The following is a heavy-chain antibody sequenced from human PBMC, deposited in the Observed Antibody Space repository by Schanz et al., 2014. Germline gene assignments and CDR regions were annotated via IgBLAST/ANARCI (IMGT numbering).Heavy chain of an antibody. CDR2: IVPIAGIT. Sequence: QVQLVQSAAEAKKPGASVKVSCQASGGTFSSDTFSWVRQAPGQGLEWMGRIVPIAGITNYAQRFQGRVTITADKSSDTAYMELSSLRSEDTAVYYCAREVGLYDRGWFDPWGQGTLVTVSS. D-gene: IGHD3-22*01. CDR1: GGTFSSDT. CDR3: AREVGLYDRGWFDP. V-gene: IGHV1-69*04. J-gene: IGHJ5*02.